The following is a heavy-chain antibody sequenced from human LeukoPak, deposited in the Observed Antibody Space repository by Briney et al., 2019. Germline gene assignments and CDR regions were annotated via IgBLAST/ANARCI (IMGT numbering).Heavy chain of an antibody. J-gene: IGHJ3*02. D-gene: IGHD1-14*01. V-gene: IGHV4-31*03. CDR1: GDSISSGGYF. Sequence: SETLSLACTVSGDSISSGGYFWSWIRQSPGKGLEWIGCIGYSGTTYYNPSLKSRGTISLDMSKNQISLKLSSVRAADTAVYYCARDRNDAFDIWGQGTMVTVPS. CDR3: ARDRNDAFDI. CDR2: IGYSGTT.